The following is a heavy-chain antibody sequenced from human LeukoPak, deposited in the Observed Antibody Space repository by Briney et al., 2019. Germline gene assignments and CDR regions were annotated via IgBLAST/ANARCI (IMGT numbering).Heavy chain of an antibody. J-gene: IGHJ5*02. Sequence: GASVKVSCKASGYTFTGYGISWVRQAPGQGLEWMGWISAYNGNTNYAQKLQGRVTMTTDTSTSTAYMELRSLRSDDTAVYYCARGHVLGYCSSTSCRNWFDPWGQGTLVTVSS. V-gene: IGHV1-18*01. CDR3: ARGHVLGYCSSTSCRNWFDP. CDR2: ISAYNGNT. CDR1: GYTFTGYG. D-gene: IGHD2-2*01.